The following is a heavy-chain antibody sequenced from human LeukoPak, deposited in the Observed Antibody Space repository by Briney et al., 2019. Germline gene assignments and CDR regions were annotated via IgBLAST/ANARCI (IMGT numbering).Heavy chain of an antibody. V-gene: IGHV3-23*01. CDR1: GFTFSSYA. CDR2: ISDSGAGT. Sequence: GGSLRLSCAASGFTFSSYAMSWVRPAPGKGLEWVSSISDSGAGTYYPDSVKGRFTISRDNSKNTLYLQMNSLRADDTAVYYCAKVAAVPARMGYFDYWGQGTLVTVSS. CDR3: AKVAAVPARMGYFDY. D-gene: IGHD2-2*01. J-gene: IGHJ4*02.